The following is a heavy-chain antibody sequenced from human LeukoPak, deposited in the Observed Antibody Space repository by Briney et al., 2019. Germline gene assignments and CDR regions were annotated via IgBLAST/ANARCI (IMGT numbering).Heavy chain of an antibody. D-gene: IGHD3-22*01. V-gene: IGHV1-46*01. J-gene: IGHJ4*02. Sequence: ASVKVSCKTSGYTFSSHSMNWVRQAPGQGLEWMGIINPNDGSTSYAQKFQGRVTMTRDTSTSTVYMELSNLRSEDTAVYYCARAPNYYDSSGPFDYWGQGTLVTVSS. CDR3: ARAPNYYDSSGPFDY. CDR2: INPNDGST. CDR1: GYTFSSHS.